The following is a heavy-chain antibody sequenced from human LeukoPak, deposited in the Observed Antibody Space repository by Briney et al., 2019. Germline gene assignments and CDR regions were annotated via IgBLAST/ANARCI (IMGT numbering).Heavy chain of an antibody. Sequence: SGTLSLTCAVSGGSISSSNWWSWVRQPPGKGLEWIGEIYHSGSTNYNPSLKSRVTISVDKSKNQFSLKLSSVTAADTAVYYCARVWFGELAANWFDPWGQGPLVTVSS. CDR3: ARVWFGELAANWFDP. CDR2: IYHSGST. V-gene: IGHV4-4*02. D-gene: IGHD3-10*01. J-gene: IGHJ5*02. CDR1: GGSISSSNW.